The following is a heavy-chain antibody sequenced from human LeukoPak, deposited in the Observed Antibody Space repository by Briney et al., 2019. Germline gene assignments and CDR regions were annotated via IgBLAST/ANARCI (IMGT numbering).Heavy chain of an antibody. CDR3: AREGSQSGMDV. D-gene: IGHD2-15*01. CDR2: INPNSGGT. V-gene: IGHV1-2*06. Sequence: ASVKVSCKASGYTFTGYYMHWVRQAPGQGLEWMGRINPNSGGTNYLQTFQGRVTMTSNTSISTAYMELIRLTSDDTAVYYCAREGSQSGMDVWGQGTTVTVSS. J-gene: IGHJ6*02. CDR1: GYTFTGYY.